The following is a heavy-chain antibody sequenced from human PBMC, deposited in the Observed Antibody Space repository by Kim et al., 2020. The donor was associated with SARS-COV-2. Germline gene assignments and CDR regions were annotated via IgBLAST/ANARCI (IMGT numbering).Heavy chain of an antibody. CDR1: GFTFSSYA. J-gene: IGHJ6*02. CDR3: ARGVDYCSSTSCYYYYYGMDV. Sequence: GGSLRLSCAASGFTFSSYAMHWVRQAPGKGLEWVAVISYDGSNKYYADSVKGRFTISRDNSKNTLYLQMNSLRAEDTAVYYCARGVDYCSSTSCYYYYYGMDVWGQGTTVTVSS. V-gene: IGHV3-30-3*01. D-gene: IGHD2-2*01. CDR2: ISYDGSNK.